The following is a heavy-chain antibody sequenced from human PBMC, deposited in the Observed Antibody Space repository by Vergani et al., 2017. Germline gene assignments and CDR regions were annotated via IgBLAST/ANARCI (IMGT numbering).Heavy chain of an antibody. CDR2: IWYDGSNK. Sequence: QVQLVESGGGVVQPGRSLRLSCAASGFTFSSYGMHWVRQAPGKGLEWVAGIWYDGSNKYYADSVKGRFTISRDNSKNTLYLQMNSLRAEDTAVYYCARPHYGDYTLGAFDVWGQGTMVTVSS. V-gene: IGHV3-33*01. D-gene: IGHD4-17*01. CDR1: GFTFSSYG. CDR3: ARPHYGDYTLGAFDV. J-gene: IGHJ3*01.